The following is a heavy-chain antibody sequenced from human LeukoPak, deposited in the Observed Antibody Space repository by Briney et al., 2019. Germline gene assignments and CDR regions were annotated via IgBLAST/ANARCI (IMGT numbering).Heavy chain of an antibody. V-gene: IGHV1-46*01. CDR3: ARSAVADTFDY. J-gene: IGHJ4*02. Sequence: ASVKVSCKASGYTFTTYYMHWVRQAPGQGLEWMGIINPSGGSTTYAQKFQGRVTMTRDMSTSTAYMELRSLRSDDTAVYYCARSAVADTFDYWGQGTLVTVPS. CDR1: GYTFTTYY. D-gene: IGHD6-19*01. CDR2: INPSGGST.